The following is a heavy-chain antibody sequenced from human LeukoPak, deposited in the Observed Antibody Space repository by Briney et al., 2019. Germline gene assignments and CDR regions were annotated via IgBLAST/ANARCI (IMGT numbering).Heavy chain of an antibody. V-gene: IGHV1-2*02. CDR2: INPNSGGT. CDR3: AREHEGYYYYYMDV. J-gene: IGHJ6*03. Sequence: ASVKVSCKASGYTFTGYYMHWVRQAPGQGLEWMGWINPNSGGTNYAQKLQGRVTMTRDTSISTAYMELSRLRSDDTAVYYCAREHEGYYYYYMDVWGKGTTVTVSS. CDR1: GYTFTGYY.